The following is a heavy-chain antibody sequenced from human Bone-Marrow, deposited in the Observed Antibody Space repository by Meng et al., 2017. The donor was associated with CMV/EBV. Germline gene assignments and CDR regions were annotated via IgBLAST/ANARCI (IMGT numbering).Heavy chain of an antibody. Sequence: GESLKISCAASGFTFSSYWMSWVRQAPGKGLEWVANIKQDGSEKCYVDSVKGRFTISRDNAKNSLYLQMNSLSAEDTALYHCVQLKGATIADTFDIWGQGTMVTVSS. CDR2: IKQDGSEK. D-gene: IGHD1-26*01. CDR3: VQLKGATIADTFDI. CDR1: GFTFSSYW. J-gene: IGHJ3*02. V-gene: IGHV3-7*03.